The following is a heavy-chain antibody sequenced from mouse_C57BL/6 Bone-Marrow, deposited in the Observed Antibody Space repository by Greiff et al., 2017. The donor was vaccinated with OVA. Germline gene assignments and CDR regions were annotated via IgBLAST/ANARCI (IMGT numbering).Heavy chain of an antibody. Sequence: EVQLQQSGAELVRPGASVKLSCTASGFNIKDDYMHWVKQRPEQGLEWIGWIDPENGDTEYASKFQGKATITADTSSNTAYLQLSSLTSEDTAVYYCTTSNRGFAYWGQGTLVTVSA. CDR2: IDPENGDT. CDR1: GFNIKDDY. V-gene: IGHV14-4*01. D-gene: IGHD2-5*01. J-gene: IGHJ3*01. CDR3: TTSNRGFAY.